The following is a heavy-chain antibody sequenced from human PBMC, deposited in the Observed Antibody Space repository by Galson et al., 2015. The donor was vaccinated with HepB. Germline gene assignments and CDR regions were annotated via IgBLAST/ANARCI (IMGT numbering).Heavy chain of an antibody. CDR1: GYSFTSYW. CDR2: IDPSDSYT. Sequence: QSGAEVKKNGESLRISCKGSGYSFTSYWISWVRQMPGKGLEWMGRIDPSDSYTNYSPSFHGHVTISADKSISTAYLQWSSLKASDTAMYYCARHGYDFWSQWTNCFDPLGQVTLVTVSS. V-gene: IGHV5-10-1*01. J-gene: IGHJ5*02. D-gene: IGHD3-3*01. CDR3: ARHGYDFWSQWTNCFDP.